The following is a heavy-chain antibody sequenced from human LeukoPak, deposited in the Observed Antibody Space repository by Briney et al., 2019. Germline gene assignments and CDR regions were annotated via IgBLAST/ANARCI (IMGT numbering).Heavy chain of an antibody. D-gene: IGHD4/OR15-4a*01. CDR1: GGSISSGGYY. V-gene: IGHV4-31*03. CDR3: ARGIPGLYYFDY. J-gene: IGHJ4*02. Sequence: LQTLSLTCTVSGGSISSGGYYWSWIRQHPGKGLEWSGYIYYSGSTYYNPSLKSRVTISVDTSKNQFSLKLSSVTAADTAVYYCARGIPGLYYFDYWGQGTLVTVSS. CDR2: IYYSGST.